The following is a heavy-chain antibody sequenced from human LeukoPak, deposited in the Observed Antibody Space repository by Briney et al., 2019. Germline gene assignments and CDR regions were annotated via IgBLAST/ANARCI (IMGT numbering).Heavy chain of an antibody. CDR3: AKDLDGSGSYYTQPEFDY. J-gene: IGHJ4*02. CDR2: ISGSGGST. CDR1: GFTFSSYA. V-gene: IGHV3-23*01. Sequence: PGGSLRLSCAASGFTFSSYAMSWVRQAPGKGLEWVSAISGSGGSTYYADSVKGRFTTSRDNSKNTLYLQMNGLRAEDTAVYYCAKDLDGSGSYYTQPEFDYWGQGTLVTVSS. D-gene: IGHD3-10*01.